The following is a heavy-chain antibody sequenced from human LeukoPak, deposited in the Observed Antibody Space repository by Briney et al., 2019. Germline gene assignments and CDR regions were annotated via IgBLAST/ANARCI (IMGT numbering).Heavy chain of an antibody. J-gene: IGHJ4*02. CDR2: INDSGST. D-gene: IGHD2-15*01. Sequence: SETLSLTCAVYCGSLSGYYWSWLRQPPGKGLEWIGEINDSGSTNYNPSLKSRVTISVDTSKNQFSLKLSSVTAADTAVYYCARGGTPTNRRRVLSGGLGDYWGQGTLLTVSS. V-gene: IGHV4-34*01. CDR1: CGSLSGYY. CDR3: ARGGTPTNRRRVLSGGLGDY.